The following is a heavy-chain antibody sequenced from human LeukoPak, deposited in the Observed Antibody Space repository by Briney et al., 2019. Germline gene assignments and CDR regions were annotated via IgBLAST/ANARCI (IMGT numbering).Heavy chain of an antibody. V-gene: IGHV1-2*06. CDR2: INPNSGGT. D-gene: IGHD3-16*02. CDR3: AVLMITFGGVIAQTLTLDY. Sequence: ASVKVSCKXSGYTFTGYYMHWVRQAPGQGLEWMGRINPNSGGTNYAQKFQGRVTMTGDTSISTAYMELSRLRSDDTAVYYCAVLMITFGGVIAQTLTLDYWGQGTLVTVSS. J-gene: IGHJ4*02. CDR1: GYTFTGYY.